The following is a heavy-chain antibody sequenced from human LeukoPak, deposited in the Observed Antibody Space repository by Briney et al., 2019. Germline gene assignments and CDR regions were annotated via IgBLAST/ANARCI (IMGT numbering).Heavy chain of an antibody. D-gene: IGHD3-22*01. CDR1: GGSFSGYY. Sequence: PSETLSLTCAVYGGSFSGYYWSWIRHPPGKGLEWIGEINHSGSTNYNPSLKSRVTISVDTSKNQFSLKLSSVTAADTAVYYCARGMYYYDSRNYFDYWGQGTLVTVSS. V-gene: IGHV4-34*01. J-gene: IGHJ4*02. CDR2: INHSGST. CDR3: ARGMYYYDSRNYFDY.